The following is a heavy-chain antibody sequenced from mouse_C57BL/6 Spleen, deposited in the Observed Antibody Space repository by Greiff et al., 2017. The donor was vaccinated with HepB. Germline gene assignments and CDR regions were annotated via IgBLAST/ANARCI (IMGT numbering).Heavy chain of an antibody. D-gene: IGHD1-1*01. CDR3: ARNYGSSYRPWFAY. CDR1: GFTFSDYG. CDR2: ISSGSSTI. Sequence: EVQRVESGGGLVKPGGSLKLSCAASGFTFSDYGMHWVRQAPEKGLEWVAYISSGSSTIYYADTVKGRFTISRDNAKNTLFLQMTSLRSEDTAMYYCARNYGSSYRPWFAYWGQGTLVTVSA. J-gene: IGHJ3*01. V-gene: IGHV5-17*01.